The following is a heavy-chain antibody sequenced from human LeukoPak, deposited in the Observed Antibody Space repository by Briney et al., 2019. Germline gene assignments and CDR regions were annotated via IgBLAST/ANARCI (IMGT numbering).Heavy chain of an antibody. D-gene: IGHD2-2*01. CDR3: ARSVLGYCSSTSCHNWFDP. V-gene: IGHV3-21*01. J-gene: IGHJ5*02. CDR2: ISSSSSYI. Sequence: PGGSLRLSCAASGFTFSSYSMNWVRQAQGKGMEWVSYISSSSSYIYYAYSVKGRFTISRDNAKTSLYLQMNSLRAEDTAVYYCARSVLGYCSSTSCHNWFDPWGQGTLVTVSS. CDR1: GFTFSSYS.